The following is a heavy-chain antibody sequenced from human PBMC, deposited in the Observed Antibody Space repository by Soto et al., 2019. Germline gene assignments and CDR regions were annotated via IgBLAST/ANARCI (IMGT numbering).Heavy chain of an antibody. CDR1: GGTFSSYA. D-gene: IGHD2-2*02. J-gene: IGHJ6*02. V-gene: IGHV1-69*06. CDR3: ARGYCSSTSCYTELYYYYGMDV. Sequence: GASVKVSCKASGGTFSSYAISWVRQAPGQGLEWMGGIIPIFGTANYAQKFQGRVTITADKSTSTAYMELSSLRSEDTAVYYCARGYCSSTSCYTELYYYYGMDVWGQGTTVTVSS. CDR2: IIPIFGTA.